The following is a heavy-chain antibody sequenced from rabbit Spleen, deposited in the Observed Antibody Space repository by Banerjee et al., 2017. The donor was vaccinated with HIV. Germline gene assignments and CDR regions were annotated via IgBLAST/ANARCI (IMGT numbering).Heavy chain of an antibody. J-gene: IGHJ6*01. CDR3: ARDSGSSFSSYGMDL. CDR2: IDPVFGST. Sequence: QEQLVESGGGLVQPGGSLKLSCKASGFDFSTYSMSWVRQAPGKGLEWIGYIDPVFGSTYYASWVNGRFTISSHNAQNTLYLQLNSLTAADTATYFCARDSGSSFSSYGMDLWGPGTLVTVS. D-gene: IGHD8-1*01. V-gene: IGHV1S47*01. CDR1: GFDFSTYS.